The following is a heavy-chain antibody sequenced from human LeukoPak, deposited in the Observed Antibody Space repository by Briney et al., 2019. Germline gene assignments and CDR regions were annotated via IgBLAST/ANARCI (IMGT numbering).Heavy chain of an antibody. D-gene: IGHD2-15*01. J-gene: IGHJ4*02. Sequence: SVKVSCKASGGTFSSYAISWVRQAPGQGLGWMGGIIPIFGTANYAQKFQGRVTITADESTSTAYMELSSLRSEDTAVYYCARVYLPAEYCSGGSCYEPLDYWGQGTLVTVSS. CDR3: ARVYLPAEYCSGGSCYEPLDY. V-gene: IGHV1-69*13. CDR2: IIPIFGTA. CDR1: GGTFSSYA.